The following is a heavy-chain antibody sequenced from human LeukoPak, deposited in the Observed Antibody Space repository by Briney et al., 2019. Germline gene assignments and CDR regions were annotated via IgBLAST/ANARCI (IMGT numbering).Heavy chain of an antibody. D-gene: IGHD6-19*01. CDR2: INSDGSRT. V-gene: IGHV3-74*01. CDR3: ARDVQAGPGY. J-gene: IGHJ4*02. CDR1: GFTFSSHW. Sequence: GGSLRLSCAASGFTFSSHWMHWVRQAPGKGLVWVSRINSDGSRTTYADSVKGRFTISRDNAKITLHLQMNSLRAEDTAVYYCARDVQAGPGYWGQGTLVTVSS.